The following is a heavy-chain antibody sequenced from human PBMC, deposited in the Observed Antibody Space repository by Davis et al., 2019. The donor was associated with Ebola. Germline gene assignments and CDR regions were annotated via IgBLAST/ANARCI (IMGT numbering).Heavy chain of an antibody. J-gene: IGHJ3*02. CDR2: EKEDGTSK. V-gene: IGHV3-7*03. CDR3: ARNQLGVIGFDI. D-gene: IGHD3-10*01. Sequence: GGSLRLSCAVSGFTLSSYWMSWVRQAPGKGLEWVAHEKEDGTSKSYVDSVKGRFTISRDNAKNPLYLQINSLRAEDTAVYYCARNQLGVIGFDIWGQGTKVTVSS. CDR1: GFTLSSYW.